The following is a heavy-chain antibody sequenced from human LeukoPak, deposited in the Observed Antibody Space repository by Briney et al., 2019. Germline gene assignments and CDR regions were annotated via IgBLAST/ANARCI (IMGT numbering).Heavy chain of an antibody. CDR1: GYSISSGYY. CDR2: IYHSGST. V-gene: IGHV4-38-2*02. Sequence: SETLSLTCTVSGYSISSGYYWGWIRPPPGKGLEWIGSIYHSGSTYYNPSLKSRVTISVDTSKNQFSLKLSSVTAADTAVYYCARDRSITLREVWFDPWGQGTLVTVSS. CDR3: ARDRSITLREVWFDP. D-gene: IGHD6-13*01. J-gene: IGHJ5*02.